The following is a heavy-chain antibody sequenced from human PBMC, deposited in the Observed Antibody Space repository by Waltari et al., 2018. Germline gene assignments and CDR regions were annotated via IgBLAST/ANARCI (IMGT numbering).Heavy chain of an antibody. J-gene: IGHJ4*02. D-gene: IGHD2-15*01. CDR1: FSSYW. Sequence: FSSYWMYWVRQVPGKGRMWVSQINADGNRPNYADSVRGRFTISRDNAKDTLYLQMNSLRVEDTGVYYCARARWLDYWGQGTLVTVSS. CDR3: ARARWLDY. V-gene: IGHV3-74*01. CDR2: INADGNRP.